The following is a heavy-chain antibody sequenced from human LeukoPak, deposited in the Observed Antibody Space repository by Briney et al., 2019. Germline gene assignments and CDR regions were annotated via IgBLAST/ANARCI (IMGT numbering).Heavy chain of an antibody. CDR1: GFTFSTYF. V-gene: IGHV3-64D*06. CDR3: VRDQRGGSSGYYDS. CDR2: ITGSVGST. D-gene: IGHD3-22*01. J-gene: IGHJ4*02. Sequence: GGSLRLSCSASGFTFSTYFMHWVRQAPGKGLECVSAITGSVGSTYYADSVKGRFTISRDNSKNTLYLQMSSLRAEDTAVYYCVRDQRGGSSGYYDSWGQGTLVTVSS.